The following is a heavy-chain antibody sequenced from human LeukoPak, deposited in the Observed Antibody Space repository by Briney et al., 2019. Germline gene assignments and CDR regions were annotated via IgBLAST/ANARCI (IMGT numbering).Heavy chain of an antibody. CDR3: AKSGDYLWDY. D-gene: IGHD3-16*01. J-gene: IGHJ4*02. V-gene: IGHV4-4*02. CDR1: GGSISTNNW. Sequence: PSEPLSLACAVSGGSISTNNWWRWVRQPPGKGLEWIGEIYHTGSTNYSPSLRSRVTMSIDKSNNQFSLNLNSVTAADTAVYYCAKSGDYLWDYWGQGTLVTVSS. CDR2: IYHTGST.